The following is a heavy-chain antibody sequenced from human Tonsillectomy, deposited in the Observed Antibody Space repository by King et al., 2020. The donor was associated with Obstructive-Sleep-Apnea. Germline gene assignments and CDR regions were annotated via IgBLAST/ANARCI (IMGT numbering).Heavy chain of an antibody. V-gene: IGHV3-53*04. CDR3: ARSDESCSGGSCLLADAFDI. J-gene: IGHJ3*02. Sequence: VQLVESGGGLVQPGGSLRLSCAASGFTVSSNYMSWVRQAPGKGLDGVSVIYIGGSTYFADSVKGRFTISRHNSKNTLYLQMNSLRAEDTAVYYCARSDESCSGGSCLLADAFDIWGQGTMVTVSS. CDR1: GFTVSSNY. CDR2: IYIGGST. D-gene: IGHD2-15*01.